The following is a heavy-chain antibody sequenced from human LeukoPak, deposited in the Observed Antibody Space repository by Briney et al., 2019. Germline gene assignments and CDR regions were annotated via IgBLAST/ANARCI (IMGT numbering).Heavy chain of an antibody. CDR3: ARRGIAAAGTFDY. CDR1: GGSISSYY. Sequence: SETLSLTCTVSGGSISSYYWSWIRQPPRKGLEWIGDIYYIGSTNYNPSLKSLGTISVDTSKTQVSLKLSYVTGADTAVYYCARRGIAAAGTFDYWGQGTLVTVAS. D-gene: IGHD6-13*01. CDR2: IYYIGST. V-gene: IGHV4-59*08. J-gene: IGHJ4*02.